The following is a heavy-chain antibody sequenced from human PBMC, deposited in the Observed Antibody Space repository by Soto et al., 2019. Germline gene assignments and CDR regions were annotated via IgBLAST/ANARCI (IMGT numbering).Heavy chain of an antibody. V-gene: IGHV3-30-3*01. CDR2: ISYDGNVK. Sequence: QVQLVESGGGVVQPGRSLSLSCAASGFTFSDYPMHWVRQAPGKGLEWVAVISYDGNVKYYVDSVKGRFTISRDDSKNPLYLQMNSLRVDDTAVYYCGRDCIVGAPDYFDYWGQGTLVTVSS. CDR3: GRDCIVGAPDYFDY. CDR1: GFTFSDYP. D-gene: IGHD1-26*01. J-gene: IGHJ4*02.